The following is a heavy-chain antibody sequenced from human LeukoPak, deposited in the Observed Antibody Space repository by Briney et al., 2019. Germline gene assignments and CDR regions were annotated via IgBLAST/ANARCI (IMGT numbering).Heavy chain of an antibody. V-gene: IGHV3-11*04. J-gene: IGHJ3*02. CDR3: AREPRGYAFDI. CDR2: ITSSGSTI. Sequence: LSLTCAVYGGSFSGYYWSWIRQPPGKGLEWVSYITSSGSTIYYADSVKGRFTISRDNAKNSLFLQMNSLRAEDTAVYYCAREPRGYAFDIWGQGTLVTVSS. CDR1: GGSFSGYY.